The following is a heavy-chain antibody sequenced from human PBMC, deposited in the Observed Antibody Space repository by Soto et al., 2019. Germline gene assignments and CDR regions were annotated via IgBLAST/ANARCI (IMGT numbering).Heavy chain of an antibody. D-gene: IGHD3-10*01. J-gene: IGHJ6*02. V-gene: IGHV4-59*08. CDR3: ARHGFGSLHGLVDV. CDR2: IQYNGYS. CDR1: GGSITNYY. Sequence: QVQLQESGPGLVKPSETLSLTCTVSGGSITNYYCSWFRQPPGKGLEWIGYIQYNGYSAYNLSLKRRVPMSMDTSKTQFSLMLESATATDTAVYYCARHGFGSLHGLVDVWGQGTTVIVSS.